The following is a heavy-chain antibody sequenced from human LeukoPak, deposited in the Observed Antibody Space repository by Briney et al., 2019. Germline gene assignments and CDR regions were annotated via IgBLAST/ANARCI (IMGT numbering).Heavy chain of an antibody. CDR1: GFTFSSYA. J-gene: IGHJ4*02. CDR3: AGMVRGVILY. V-gene: IGHV3-53*01. CDR2: IYSGGST. D-gene: IGHD3-10*01. Sequence: PGGSLRLSCAASGFTFSSYAMSWVRQAPGKGLEWVSVIYSGGSTYYADSVKGRFTISRDNSKNTLYLQMNSLRAEDTAVYYCAGMVRGVILYWGQGTLVTVSS.